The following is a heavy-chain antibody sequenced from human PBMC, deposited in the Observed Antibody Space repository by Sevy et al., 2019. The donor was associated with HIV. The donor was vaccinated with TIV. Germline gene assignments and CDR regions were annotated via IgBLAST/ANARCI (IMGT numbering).Heavy chain of an antibody. Sequence: GGSLRLSCAASGFTFSSYWMHWVRQAPGKGLVWVSRINSDASSTSYADSVKGRFTSSRDNAKNTLYRQMNSLRAEDTAVYYCARDREVHSSSWYGWGQGTLVTVSS. CDR2: INSDASST. V-gene: IGHV3-74*01. CDR1: GFTFSSYW. J-gene: IGHJ4*02. CDR3: ARDREVHSSSWYG. D-gene: IGHD6-13*01.